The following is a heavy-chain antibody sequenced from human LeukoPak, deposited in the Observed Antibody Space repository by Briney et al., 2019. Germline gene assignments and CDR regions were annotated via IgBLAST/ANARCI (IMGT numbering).Heavy chain of an antibody. Sequence: ASVKVSCKASGYTFTTYDINWVRQAPGQGLEWMGWISAYNDKTNYAQKFQGRVTMTTDTSTSTAYMELRSLRSDDTAVYYCARGAGGFGGWPRPFDCWGQGTLVTVSS. CDR2: ISAYNDKT. D-gene: IGHD6-19*01. CDR1: GYTFTTYD. V-gene: IGHV1-18*01. J-gene: IGHJ4*02. CDR3: ARGAGGFGGWPRPFDC.